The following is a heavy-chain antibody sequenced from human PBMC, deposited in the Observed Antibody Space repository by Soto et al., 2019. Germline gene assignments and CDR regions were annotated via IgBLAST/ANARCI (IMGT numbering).Heavy chain of an antibody. Sequence: SDTLSLTCTCSGGAISAFYWSWIRQPPGKGLEWIGYIYYSGNTYYNPSLKSRVAISVDTSKNQFSLKLSSVIAADTAVYYCARRMRGASGNFDYWSPGILVT. D-gene: IGHD6-13*01. CDR2: IYYSGNT. J-gene: IGHJ4*02. CDR1: GGAISAFY. CDR3: ARRMRGASGNFDY. V-gene: IGHV4-59*07.